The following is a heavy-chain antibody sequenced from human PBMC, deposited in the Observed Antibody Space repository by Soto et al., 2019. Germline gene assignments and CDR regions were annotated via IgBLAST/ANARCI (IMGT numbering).Heavy chain of an antibody. CDR1: GFRFSGFA. Sequence: QVQLVESGGGEVQPGASLRLSCAASGFRFSGFAMHWVRQAPGKGLEWVAVTSFDASENFYVDSVKGRFSISRDDSHNTVFLQMNGLRPEDTGIYYCARDLGGYVHLWDKSNYWGQGTLVNVSS. D-gene: IGHD5-12*01. CDR3: ARDLGGYVHLWDKSNY. J-gene: IGHJ4*02. CDR2: TSFDASEN. V-gene: IGHV3-30*04.